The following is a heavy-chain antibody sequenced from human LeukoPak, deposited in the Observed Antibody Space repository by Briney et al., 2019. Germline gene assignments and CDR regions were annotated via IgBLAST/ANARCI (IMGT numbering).Heavy chain of an antibody. CDR1: GFTFNSYA. CDR3: TPCGGDCHLWDY. D-gene: IGHD2-21*02. Sequence: GGSLRLSCAASGFTFNSYAMSWVRQAPGKGLEWVGRIKSKTDGGTTDYAAPVKGRFTISRDDSKNTLYLQMNSLKTEDTAVYYCTPCGGDCHLWDYWGQGTLVTVSS. V-gene: IGHV3-15*01. J-gene: IGHJ4*02. CDR2: IKSKTDGGTT.